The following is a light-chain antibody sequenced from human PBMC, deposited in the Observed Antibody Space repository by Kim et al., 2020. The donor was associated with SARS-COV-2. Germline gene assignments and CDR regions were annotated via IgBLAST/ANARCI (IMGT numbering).Light chain of an antibody. CDR3: QSYDSSLSGSV. CDR2: GNN. V-gene: IGLV1-40*01. J-gene: IGLJ2*01. Sequence: QGVTISCTGGSSNNGAGFDVLWYQQLPGTTPKLLIYGNNNRPSGVPDRFSGSKSGTSASLAITGLQAEDEADYYCQSYDSSLSGSVFGGGTQLTVL. CDR1: SSNNGAGFD.